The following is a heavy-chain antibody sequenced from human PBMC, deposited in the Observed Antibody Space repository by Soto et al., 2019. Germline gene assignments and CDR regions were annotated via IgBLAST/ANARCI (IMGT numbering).Heavy chain of an antibody. CDR2: INAGNGNT. CDR3: ARGKVGIAAPFDY. CDR1: GYTFTSYA. Sequence: GASVKVSCKASGYTFTSYAMHWVRQAPGQRLEWMGWINAGNGNTKYSQKFQGRVTITRDTSASTAYMELSSLRSEDTAVYYCARGKVGIAAPFDYRGQGTLVTVSS. J-gene: IGHJ4*02. V-gene: IGHV1-3*01. D-gene: IGHD6-13*01.